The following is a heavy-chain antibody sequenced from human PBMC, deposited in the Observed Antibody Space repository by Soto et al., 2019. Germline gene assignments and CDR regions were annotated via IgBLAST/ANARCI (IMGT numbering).Heavy chain of an antibody. Sequence: SETLSLTCSVSGGSMNIGYYVWSWIRQPPGKGLEWIGHIYDRENTYNNPSLQSRVTISVDTSKNQFSLKLRSVTAADTAVYYCARAETVTTGHFFYYGIDVWGQGTTVTVSS. CDR3: ARAETVTTGHFFYYGIDV. J-gene: IGHJ6*02. CDR1: GGSMNIGYYV. CDR2: IYDRENT. D-gene: IGHD4-17*01. V-gene: IGHV4-30-4*02.